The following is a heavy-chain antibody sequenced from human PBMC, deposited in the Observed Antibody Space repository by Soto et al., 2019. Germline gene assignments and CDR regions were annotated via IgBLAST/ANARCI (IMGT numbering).Heavy chain of an antibody. Sequence: GGSLRLSCAASGFTFSSYAMHWVRQAPGKGLEWVAVISYDGSNKYYADSVKGRFTISRDNSKNTLYLQMNSLRAEDTAVYYCARAYYDSSGYYDYWGQGTLVSVSS. J-gene: IGHJ4*02. V-gene: IGHV3-30-3*01. CDR2: ISYDGSNK. D-gene: IGHD3-22*01. CDR3: ARAYYDSSGYYDY. CDR1: GFTFSSYA.